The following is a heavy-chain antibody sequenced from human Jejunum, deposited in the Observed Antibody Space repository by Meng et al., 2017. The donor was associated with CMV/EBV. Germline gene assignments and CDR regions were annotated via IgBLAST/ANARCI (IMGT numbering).Heavy chain of an antibody. CDR3: ACGSYREDY. J-gene: IGHJ4*02. V-gene: IGHV1-69*05. CDR1: GGTFSSYA. Sequence: VSGKASGGTFSSYAITWVRQAPGQGLEWMGGIIPIFGTANYAQKFQGRVTMTTDESTTTAYMELISLRSEDTAIYFCACGSYREDYWGQGTLVTVSS. CDR2: IIPIFGTA. D-gene: IGHD3-16*02.